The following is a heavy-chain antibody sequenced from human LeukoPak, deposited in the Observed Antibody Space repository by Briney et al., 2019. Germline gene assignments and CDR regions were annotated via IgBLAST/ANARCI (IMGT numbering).Heavy chain of an antibody. Sequence: ASVKVSCKVSGYTLTELSTHWVRQAPGKGLEWMGGFDPEDGERIYAQKFQDRVTMTEDTSTDTAYMELRSLRSEDTAIYYCATALRLDALDLWGHGTMVIVSS. CDR1: GYTLTELS. CDR2: FDPEDGER. D-gene: IGHD3-16*01. V-gene: IGHV1-24*01. CDR3: ATALRLDALDL. J-gene: IGHJ3*01.